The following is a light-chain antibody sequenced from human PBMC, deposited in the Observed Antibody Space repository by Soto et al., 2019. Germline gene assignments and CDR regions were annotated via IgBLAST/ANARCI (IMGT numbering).Light chain of an antibody. CDR2: LGS. CDR1: QSLLHSNGYNY. J-gene: IGKJ2*01. Sequence: DIVMTQSPLSLPVTPGEPAYISCRSSQSLLHSNGYNYFDWYLQKPGQSPQLLIYLGSNRASGVPDRFSGSGSGTEFTLKISRVEAVDVGVYYCMQALQTPPTFGQGTKLEIK. CDR3: MQALQTPPT. V-gene: IGKV2-28*01.